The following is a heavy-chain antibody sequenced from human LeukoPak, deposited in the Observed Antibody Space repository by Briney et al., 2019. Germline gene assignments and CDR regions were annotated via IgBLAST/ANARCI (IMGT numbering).Heavy chain of an antibody. CDR2: ISGSGGST. J-gene: IGHJ4*02. V-gene: IGHV3-23*01. CDR3: AKGGYYYDSSERYFDY. CDR1: GFTFSSYA. D-gene: IGHD3-22*01. Sequence: GGPLRLSCAASGFTFSSYAMSWVRQAPGKGLEWVSAISGSGGSTHYADSVKGRFTISRDNSKNTLYLQMNSLRAEDTAVYYCAKGGYYYDSSERYFDYWGQGTLVTVSS.